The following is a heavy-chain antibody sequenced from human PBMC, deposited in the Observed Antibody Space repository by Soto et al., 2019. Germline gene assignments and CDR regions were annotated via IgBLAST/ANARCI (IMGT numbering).Heavy chain of an antibody. CDR2: ISATGGSA. CDR1: GFTFSSYA. Sequence: EVQLLQSGGGLVQPGGSLRLSCVASGFTFSSYAMNWVRQAPGKGPEWVSIISATGGSAYYADSVKGRFTISRDNSKNTLYLQMDSLRADDTAVYYCARDRGYSGYDREVFDFWGQGTLVTVSS. V-gene: IGHV3-23*01. J-gene: IGHJ4*02. D-gene: IGHD5-12*01. CDR3: ARDRGYSGYDREVFDF.